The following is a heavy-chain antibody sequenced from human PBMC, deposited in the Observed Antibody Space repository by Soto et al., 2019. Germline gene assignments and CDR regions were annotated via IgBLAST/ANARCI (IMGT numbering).Heavy chain of an antibody. Sequence: XETLSLTCVVDGWSFSGHFWGWIRQPPGKGLEWIGEINHNGCANYNPSLKRRGTISVDESKNQFSLKLTSVMAADKAVYYCAGWAVGIMIFGVPKDYWSQGTQVTVSS. CDR3: AGWAVGIMIFGVPKDY. CDR2: INHNGCA. D-gene: IGHD3-3*01. J-gene: IGHJ4*02. CDR1: GWSFSGHF. V-gene: IGHV4-34*01.